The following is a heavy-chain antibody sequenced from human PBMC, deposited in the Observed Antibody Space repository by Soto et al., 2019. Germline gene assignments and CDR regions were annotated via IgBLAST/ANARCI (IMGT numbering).Heavy chain of an antibody. D-gene: IGHD1-20*01. J-gene: IGHJ5*02. CDR1: GGSISSGDYY. V-gene: IGHV4-30-4*01. CDR3: AREAHNWNQVSRWVFDP. Sequence: QVQLQESGPGLVKPSQTLSLTCTVSGGSISSGDYYWSWIHQPPGKGLEWIGYIYYSGSTYYNPSLKSRVTISVDTSKNQFSLKLSSVTAADTAVYYCAREAHNWNQVSRWVFDPWGQGTLVTVSS. CDR2: IYYSGST.